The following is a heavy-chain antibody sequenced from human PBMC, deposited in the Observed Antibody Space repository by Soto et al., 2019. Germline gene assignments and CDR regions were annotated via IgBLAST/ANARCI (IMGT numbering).Heavy chain of an antibody. CDR3: ASLTMVRGVNPSPRGFDP. D-gene: IGHD3-10*01. J-gene: IGHJ5*02. CDR2: IYYSGST. CDR1: GGSISSGDYY. V-gene: IGHV4-30-4*01. Sequence: SETLSLTCTVSGGSISSGDYYWSWIRQPPGKGLEWIGYIYYSGSTYYNPSLKSRVTISVDTSKNQFSLKLSSVTAADTAVYYCASLTMVRGVNPSPRGFDPWGQGTLVTVSS.